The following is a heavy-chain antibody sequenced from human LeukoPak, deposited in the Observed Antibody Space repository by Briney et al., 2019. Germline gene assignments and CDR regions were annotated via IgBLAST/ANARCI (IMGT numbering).Heavy chain of an antibody. V-gene: IGHV3-30-3*01. CDR2: ISYDGSNK. D-gene: IGHD6-19*01. CDR1: GFTFSSYA. CDR3: ARDLSWQWLVQYYYYGMDV. Sequence: GALRLSCAASGFTFSSYAMHWVRQAPGKGLGWVAVISYDGSNKYYADSVNGRFTISRDNSKNTLYLQMTSLRAEDTAVYYCARDLSWQWLVQYYYYGMDVWGQGTTVTVSS. J-gene: IGHJ6*02.